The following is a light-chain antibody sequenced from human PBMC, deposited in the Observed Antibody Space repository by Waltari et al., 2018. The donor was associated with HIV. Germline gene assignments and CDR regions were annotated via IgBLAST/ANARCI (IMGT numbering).Light chain of an antibody. V-gene: IGLV1-47*01. J-gene: IGLJ2*01. CDR3: AAWDDSLSGPV. Sequence: QSVLIQPPSPSGTPGQSVPISCSGTNSNIVSNYVYLYQQLPGTAPKLLIYRNDQRPSGVPDRFSGSKSGTSASLAISGLRSEDEADYYCAAWDDSLSGPVFGGGTKVTVL. CDR1: NSNIVSNY. CDR2: RND.